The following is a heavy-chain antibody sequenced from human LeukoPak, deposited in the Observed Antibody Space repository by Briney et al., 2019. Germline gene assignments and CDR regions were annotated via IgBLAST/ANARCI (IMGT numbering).Heavy chain of an antibody. CDR2: FDPEDGET. D-gene: IGHD3-3*01. CDR1: GYTLTELS. J-gene: IGHJ4*02. CDR3: ATLFGVVIPIDY. V-gene: IGHV1-24*01. Sequence: GASVKVSCQVSGYTLTELSMHWVRQAPGKGLEWMGGFDPEDGETIYAQKFQGRVTMTEDTSTDTAYMELSSLRSEDTAVYYCATLFGVVIPIDYWGQGTLVTVS.